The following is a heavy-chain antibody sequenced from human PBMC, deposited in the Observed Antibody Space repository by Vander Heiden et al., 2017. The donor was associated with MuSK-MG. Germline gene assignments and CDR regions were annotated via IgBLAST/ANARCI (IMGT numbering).Heavy chain of an antibody. V-gene: IGHV3-30*03. D-gene: IGHD3-3*01. Sequence: QVQLVESGGGLVQPGRSLRLSCAASGFTFSSYGMPWFREAPGKGLEWVAVISYDGSNKYYADSVKGRFTISRDNSKNTLYLQMNSLRAEDTAVYYCARTPYYDVWSGCYPYYYYYYMDVWGKGTTVTVSS. CDR3: ARTPYYDVWSGCYPYYYYYYMDV. CDR1: GFTFSSYG. J-gene: IGHJ6*03. CDR2: ISYDGSNK.